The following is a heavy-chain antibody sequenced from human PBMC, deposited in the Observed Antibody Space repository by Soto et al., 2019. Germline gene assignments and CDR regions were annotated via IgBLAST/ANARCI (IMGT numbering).Heavy chain of an antibody. J-gene: IGHJ4*02. CDR3: AKDRHPDGFWTFDY. CDR2: IFTGGTST. Sequence: GGSLRLSCSASGFTLSSYTMSWVRLTPGKGLQWVSTIFTGGTSTVYADPVRGRFSISRDDSKNTLYLQMDNLRVDDTVLYFCAKDRHPDGFWTFDYWGRGTLVTVSS. V-gene: IGHV3-23*01. CDR1: GFTLSSYT. D-gene: IGHD3-3*01.